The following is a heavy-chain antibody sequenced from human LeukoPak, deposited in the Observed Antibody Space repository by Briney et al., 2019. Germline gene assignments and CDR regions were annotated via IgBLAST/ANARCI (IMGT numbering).Heavy chain of an antibody. CDR1: GFTFSSYG. CDR2: ISYDGSNK. J-gene: IGHJ6*02. V-gene: IGHV3-30*03. D-gene: IGHD4-17*01. CDR3: ATTTVTRETYYYYGMDV. Sequence: GGSLRLSCAASGFTFSSYGMHWVRQAPGKGLEWVAVISYDGSNKYYADSVKGRFTISRDNSKNTLYLQINSLRPEDTAVYYCATTTVTRETYYYYGMDVWGQGTTVTVSS.